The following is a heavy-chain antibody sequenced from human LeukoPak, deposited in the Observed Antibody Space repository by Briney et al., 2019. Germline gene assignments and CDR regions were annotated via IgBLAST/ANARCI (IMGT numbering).Heavy chain of an antibody. V-gene: IGHV3-23*01. CDR2: FTSGGNT. CDR3: ARADASGSPSFDY. D-gene: IGHD3-10*01. CDR1: GFTFSTYA. J-gene: IGHJ4*02. Sequence: GGSLRLSCAASGFTFSTYAMSWVRQAPGKGLEWVSAFTSGGNTYYTDSVKGRFTISRDSSKNTLSLQMNSLRAEDTAVYYCARADASGSPSFDYWGQGTLVTVSS.